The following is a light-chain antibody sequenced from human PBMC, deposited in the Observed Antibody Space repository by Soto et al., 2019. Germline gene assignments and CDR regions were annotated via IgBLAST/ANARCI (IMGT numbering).Light chain of an antibody. CDR3: SSYAGSTNSVV. V-gene: IGLV2-23*01. Sequence: QSVLTQPASVSGSPGQSITIACTGTSNDVGSYNLVSWYQQHPGKAPKLLIYEGIKRPSGVSNRFSGSKSGNTASLTISELQAEDEADYYCSSYAGSTNSVVFGGGTKLTVL. J-gene: IGLJ2*01. CDR2: EGI. CDR1: SNDVGSYNL.